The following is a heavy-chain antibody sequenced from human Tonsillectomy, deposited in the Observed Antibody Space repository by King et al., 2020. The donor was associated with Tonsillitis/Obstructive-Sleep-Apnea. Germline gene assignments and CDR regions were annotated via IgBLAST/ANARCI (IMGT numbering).Heavy chain of an antibody. CDR1: GYTFTSYG. J-gene: IGHJ4*02. CDR3: AREPRQLDY. D-gene: IGHD6-13*01. V-gene: IGHV7-4-1*02. Sequence: QLVQSGSELKKPGASVKVSSKASGYTFTSYGMSWVRQAPGQGLEWMGWISTNTGNPTYAQGFTGRFVFSLDTSASTAYLQISSLKAEDTAVYYCAREPRQLDYWGQGTLVTVSS. CDR2: ISTNTGNP.